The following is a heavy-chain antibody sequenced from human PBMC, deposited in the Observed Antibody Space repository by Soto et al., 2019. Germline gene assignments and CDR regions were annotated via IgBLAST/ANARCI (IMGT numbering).Heavy chain of an antibody. CDR3: ARDGRTGWQWLVRGSWFDP. Sequence: QVQLVESGGGGVQPGRSLRPSFAASGFTLGSYGLHGVGRLQGRGRGWWAVIWNDGRNKYYPDSVKGRFTISRDNSKNTLYLEMNSLRAEDTAVYYCARDGRTGWQWLVRGSWFDPWGQGTLVTVSS. J-gene: IGHJ5*02. CDR1: GFTLGSYG. CDR2: IWNDGRNK. D-gene: IGHD6-19*01. V-gene: IGHV3-33*01.